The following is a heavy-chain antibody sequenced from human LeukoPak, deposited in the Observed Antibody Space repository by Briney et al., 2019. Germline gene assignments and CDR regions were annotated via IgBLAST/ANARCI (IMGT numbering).Heavy chain of an antibody. J-gene: IGHJ5*02. CDR2: IRYDGTNK. Sequence: GGSLRLSCAASGFTFRSYGMHWVRQAPGKGLEWVAVIRYDGTNKYYADSVKGRFTISRDNSKSTLYLQMNSLRAEDTAMYYCARVADNSYPIFLNWFDPWGQGTLVTVSS. CDR3: ARVADNSYPIFLNWFDP. D-gene: IGHD3-3*02. CDR1: GFTFRSYG. V-gene: IGHV3-33*01.